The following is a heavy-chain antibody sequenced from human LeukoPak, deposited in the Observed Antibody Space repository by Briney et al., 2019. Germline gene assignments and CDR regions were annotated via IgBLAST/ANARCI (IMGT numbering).Heavy chain of an antibody. CDR2: IRYDGSVK. Sequence: GGSLRLSCAASGFTFSTYGMHWVRQARGKGLEWVAFIRYDGSVKYYTDSVTGRFTISIDNSKNALFLQMDSLRDEDTAVYSCATGRGYYAIHYYMDVWGKGTTVTVSS. V-gene: IGHV3-30*02. D-gene: IGHD3-10*01. CDR3: ATGRGYYAIHYYMDV. CDR1: GFTFSTYG. J-gene: IGHJ6*03.